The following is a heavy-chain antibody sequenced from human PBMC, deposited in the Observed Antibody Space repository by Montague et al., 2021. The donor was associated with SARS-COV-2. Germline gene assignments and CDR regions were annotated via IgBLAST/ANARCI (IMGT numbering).Heavy chain of an antibody. Sequence: TLSLTCEVSGGSISSYYWSWIRQSPGKGLEWIGYVHYTGSTKYNPSLKTRVTLSLDTPKNHFSLRLNSVTAADTAVYYCARAQNICFIANCVNYFDLWGLGALVSVSS. CDR1: GGSISSYY. CDR2: VHYTGST. D-gene: IGHD1-1*01. J-gene: IGHJ4*02. V-gene: IGHV4-59*01. CDR3: ARAQNICFIANCVNYFDL.